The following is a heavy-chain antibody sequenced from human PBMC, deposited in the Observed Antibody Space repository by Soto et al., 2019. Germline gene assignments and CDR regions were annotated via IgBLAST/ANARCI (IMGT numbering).Heavy chain of an antibody. CDR3: ARDLVVVVAATPNYYYYMDV. D-gene: IGHD2-15*01. Sequence: PSQTLSLTCAISGDSVSSNSAAWNWIRQSPSRSLEWLGRTYYRSKWYNDYAVSVKSRITINPDTSKNQFSLQLNSVTPEDTAVYYCARDLVVVVAATPNYYYYMDVWGKGTTVTVSS. CDR1: GDSVSSNSAA. J-gene: IGHJ6*03. V-gene: IGHV6-1*01. CDR2: TYYRSKWYN.